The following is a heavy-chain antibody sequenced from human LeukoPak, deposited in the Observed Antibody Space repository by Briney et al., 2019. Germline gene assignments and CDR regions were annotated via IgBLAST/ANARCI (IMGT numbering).Heavy chain of an antibody. Sequence: GGSLRLSCAASGFTFSNYGMHWVRQAPGKGLEWVAFIRYDGSNKYYADSVKGRFTISRDNSKNTLYLQMNSLRAEDTAVYYCAKDQYYYDSSSYFHWGQGTLVTVSS. V-gene: IGHV3-30*02. J-gene: IGHJ4*02. CDR3: AKDQYYYDSSSYFH. CDR1: GFTFSNYG. CDR2: IRYDGSNK. D-gene: IGHD3-22*01.